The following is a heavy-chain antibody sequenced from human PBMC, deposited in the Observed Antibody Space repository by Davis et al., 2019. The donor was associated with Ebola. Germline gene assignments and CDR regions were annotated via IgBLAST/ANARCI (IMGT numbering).Heavy chain of an antibody. CDR2: ISSNGGST. D-gene: IGHD2-2*01. CDR1: GFPFSSYA. CDR3: ARERKYRDESRTFDY. J-gene: IGHJ4*02. Sequence: GGSLRLSCAASGFPFSSYAIHWVRQAHGQGLEYVSAISSNGGSTYYANSVMGRFTISRDNSKNTMYLQMNSLRAEDKAVYYCARERKYRDESRTFDYWGQGTLVTFSS. V-gene: IGHV3-64*01.